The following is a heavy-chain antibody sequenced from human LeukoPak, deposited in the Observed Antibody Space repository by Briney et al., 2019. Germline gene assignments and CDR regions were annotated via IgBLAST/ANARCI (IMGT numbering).Heavy chain of an antibody. D-gene: IGHD4-17*01. J-gene: IGHJ4*02. V-gene: IGHV3-9*02. CDR1: GFTSDDYA. CDR2: ISWNSGSI. Sequence: GGSLRLSCAASGFTSDDYAMHWVRQAPGKGLESVSGISWNSGSIGYADSVKGRFTISRDNAKNSLYLQMNSLRAEDMALYYCAKGTTVSLYYYFDYWGQGTLVTVSS. CDR3: AKGTTVSLYYYFDY.